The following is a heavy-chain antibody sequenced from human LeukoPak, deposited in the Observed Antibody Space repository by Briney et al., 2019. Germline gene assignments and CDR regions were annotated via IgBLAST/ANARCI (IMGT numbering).Heavy chain of an antibody. CDR3: ARDDRQGYYGSGSGYPAGDYSSYYGMDV. CDR2: IIPILGIA. D-gene: IGHD3-10*01. CDR1: GGTFSSYT. V-gene: IGHV1-69*04. J-gene: IGHJ6*02. Sequence: GSSVKVSCKASGGTFSSYTISWVRQAPGQGLEWMGRIIPILGIANYAQKFQGRVTITADKCTSTAYMELSSLRSEDTAVYYCARDDRQGYYGSGSGYPAGDYSSYYGMDVWGQGTTVTVSS.